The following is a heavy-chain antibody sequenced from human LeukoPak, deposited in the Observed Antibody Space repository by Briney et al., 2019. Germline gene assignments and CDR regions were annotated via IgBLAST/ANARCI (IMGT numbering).Heavy chain of an antibody. CDR1: GYTFTSYD. CDR3: ARWSLVATTVTYYYGMDV. V-gene: IGHV1-8*01. Sequence: ASVKVSCKASGYTFTSYDINWVRQATGQGLEWMGWMNPNSGNTGYAQKFQGRVTMTRNTSISTAYMELSSLRSEDTAVCYCARWSLVATTVTYYYGMDVWGQGTTVTVSS. CDR2: MNPNSGNT. D-gene: IGHD4-11*01. J-gene: IGHJ6*02.